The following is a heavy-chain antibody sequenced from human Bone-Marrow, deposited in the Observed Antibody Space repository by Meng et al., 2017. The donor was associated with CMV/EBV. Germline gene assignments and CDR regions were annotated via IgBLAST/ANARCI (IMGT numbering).Heavy chain of an antibody. D-gene: IGHD1-1*01. CDR2: ISSGSGTI. Sequence: GESLKISCTGSGFTFSDYYMSWIRQAPGKGLEWLSYISSGSGTISYADSVKGRFTISRDNAKNSLYLQMNGLRAEDTAVYYCSRTLRYPNALDIWGQGPMVTV. CDR1: GFTFSDYY. CDR3: SRTLRYPNALDI. J-gene: IGHJ3*02. V-gene: IGHV3-11*01.